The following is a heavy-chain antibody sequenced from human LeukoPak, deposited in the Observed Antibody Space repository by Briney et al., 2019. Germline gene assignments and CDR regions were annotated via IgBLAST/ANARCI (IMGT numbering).Heavy chain of an antibody. D-gene: IGHD6-6*01. CDR2: TNPNSGGT. CDR3: ARERNSSSSSADAFDI. CDR1: GYTFTGYY. Sequence: ASVKVSCKASGYTFTGYYMHWVRQAPGQGLEWMGWTNPNSGGTNYAQKFQGRVTMTRDTSISTAYMELSRLRSDDTAVYYCARERNSSSSSADAFDIWGQGTMVTVSS. V-gene: IGHV1-2*02. J-gene: IGHJ3*02.